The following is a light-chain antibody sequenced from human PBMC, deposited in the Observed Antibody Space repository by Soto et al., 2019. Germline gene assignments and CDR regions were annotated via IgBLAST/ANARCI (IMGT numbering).Light chain of an antibody. V-gene: IGKV1-39*01. Sequence: IQMTQSPSSLSASVGDRVTVTCRASQSISSYLNWYQQKPGKAPKLLIYAASSLQSGVPSRFSGSGSGTDFTLTISSLQPEDFATYYCQQSYSTLWTFGQGTNVDI. J-gene: IGKJ1*01. CDR1: QSISSY. CDR3: QQSYSTLWT. CDR2: AAS.